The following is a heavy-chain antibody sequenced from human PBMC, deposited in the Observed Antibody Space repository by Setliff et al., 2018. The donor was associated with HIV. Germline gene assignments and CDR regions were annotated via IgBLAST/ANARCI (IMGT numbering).Heavy chain of an antibody. J-gene: IGHJ3*02. CDR2: ISGTGRNL. V-gene: IGHV3-21*01. D-gene: IGHD4-17*01. Sequence: GGSLRLSCTVSGFTFSEYSMNWVRQAPGKGLEWVSAISGTGRNLYYADSMKGRFTISRDNAKNSLYLQMNSLRAEDTAVYYCARYGPDAFDIWGQGTMVTVSS. CDR1: GFTFSEYS. CDR3: ARYGPDAFDI.